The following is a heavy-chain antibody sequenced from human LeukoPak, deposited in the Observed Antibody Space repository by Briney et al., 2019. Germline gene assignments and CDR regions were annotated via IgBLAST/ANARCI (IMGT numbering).Heavy chain of an antibody. D-gene: IGHD1-1*01. CDR1: GFSRNTFG. Sequence: GGSLRLSCAASGFSRNTFGMHWVRQAPGKGLEWVAFIRYDGINKYYADSVKGRFTISRDNSKNTLYLQMNSLRAEDTAVYYCASAIQGNWGQGTRVTVSS. CDR2: IRYDGINK. CDR3: ASAIQGN. J-gene: IGHJ4*02. V-gene: IGHV3-30*02.